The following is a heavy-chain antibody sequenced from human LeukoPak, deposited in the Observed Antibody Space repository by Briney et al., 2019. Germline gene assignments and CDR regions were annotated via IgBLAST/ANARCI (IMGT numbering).Heavy chain of an antibody. CDR1: AYTLTELF. CDR2: FDPEDGET. V-gene: IGHV1-24*01. Sequence: ASVKVSCKVSAYTLTELFMHWVRQAPGKGLEWMGGFDPEDGETIYAQKFQGRVTMTEDTSTDTAYMELSSLRSEDTAVYYCASTSGSGGENWCDPWGQGTLVTVSS. CDR3: ASTSGSGGENWCDP. J-gene: IGHJ5*02. D-gene: IGHD1-26*01.